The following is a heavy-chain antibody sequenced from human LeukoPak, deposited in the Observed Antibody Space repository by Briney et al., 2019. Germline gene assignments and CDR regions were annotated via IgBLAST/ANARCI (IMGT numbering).Heavy chain of an antibody. V-gene: IGHV4-59*08. Sequence: SETMSLTCTVSAGSIGPYYWSWIRQPQRKGLEWIGYIYYSGSTYYNPSLKSRVTISVDTSKNQFSLKLSSVTAADTAVYYCARHGGGGESYPRVFDYWGRGTLVTVSS. J-gene: IGHJ4*02. CDR1: AGSIGPYY. D-gene: IGHD1-26*01. CDR3: ARHGGGGESYPRVFDY. CDR2: IYYSGST.